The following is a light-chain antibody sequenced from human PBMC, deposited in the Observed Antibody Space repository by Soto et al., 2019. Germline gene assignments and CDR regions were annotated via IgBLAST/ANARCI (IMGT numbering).Light chain of an antibody. CDR2: DVT. V-gene: IGLV2-14*03. Sequence: QSALTQPASVSGSLGQSNTISCTGSDRDVSGIDSVSWFQQHPGKAHKLLISDVTDRPSVISDLFSGFKSGNTGSLTISWLQAEDEADYYCNSYKTSGTPNHVFGTGTKVTVL. CDR3: NSYKTSGTPNHV. CDR1: DRDVSGIDS. J-gene: IGLJ1*01.